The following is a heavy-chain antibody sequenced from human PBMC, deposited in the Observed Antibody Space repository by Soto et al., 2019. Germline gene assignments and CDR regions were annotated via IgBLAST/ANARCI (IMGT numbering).Heavy chain of an antibody. Sequence: SETLSRTCTVSGGSISSYYWSWIRQPPGKGLECIGYIYYSGSTNYNPSLKSRVTISVDTSKNQFSLKLSSVTAADTAVYYCARRGRCLVSNGMDVWGQVTTVTVSS. CDR1: GGSISSYY. J-gene: IGHJ6*02. D-gene: IGHD6-19*01. CDR2: IYYSGST. V-gene: IGHV4-59*01. CDR3: ARRGRCLVSNGMDV.